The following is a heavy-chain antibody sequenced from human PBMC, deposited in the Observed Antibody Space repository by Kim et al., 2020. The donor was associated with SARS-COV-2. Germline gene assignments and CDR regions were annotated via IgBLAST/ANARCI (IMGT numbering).Heavy chain of an antibody. CDR1: GGSISSYY. CDR2: IYYSGST. Sequence: SETLSLTCTVSGGSISSYYWSWIRQPPGKGLEWIGYIYYSGSTNYNPSLKSRVTISVDTSKNQFSLKLSSGTAADTAVYYCARHFAHNYYGSHYYYYYGMDVWGQGTTVTVSS. D-gene: IGHD3-10*01. CDR3: ARHFAHNYYGSHYYYYYGMDV. V-gene: IGHV4-59*08. J-gene: IGHJ6*02.